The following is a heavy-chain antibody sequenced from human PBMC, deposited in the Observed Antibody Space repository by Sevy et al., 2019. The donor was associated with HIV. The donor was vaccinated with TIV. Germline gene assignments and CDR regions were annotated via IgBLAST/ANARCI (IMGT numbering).Heavy chain of an antibody. CDR1: GYTFTSNG. D-gene: IGHD2-15*01. J-gene: IGHJ1*01. V-gene: IGHV1-18*01. Sequence: ASVKVSCKASGYTFTSNGIAWVRQAPGQGLEWMGWINTNNGNANYAQKYQGRVTMTTDTSTSTGYMELRSLRSDDTAMYYCARDRGCCSGACCYIQQWGQGTLVTVSS. CDR2: INTNNGNA. CDR3: ARDRGCCSGACCYIQQ.